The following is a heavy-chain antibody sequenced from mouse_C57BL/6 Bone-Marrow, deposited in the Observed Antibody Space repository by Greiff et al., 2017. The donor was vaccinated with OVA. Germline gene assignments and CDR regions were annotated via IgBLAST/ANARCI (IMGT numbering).Heavy chain of an antibody. CDR3: AGWLLWYFDV. J-gene: IGHJ1*03. V-gene: IGHV1-50*01. CDR1: GYTFTSYW. CDR2: IDPSDSYT. Sequence: QVHVKQPGAELVKPGASVKLSCKASGYTFTSYWMQWVKQRPGQGLEWIGEIDPSDSYTNYNQKFKGQATLTVDTSSSTAYMQLSSLTSEDSAVYYCAGWLLWYFDVWGTGTTVTVSS. D-gene: IGHD2-3*01.